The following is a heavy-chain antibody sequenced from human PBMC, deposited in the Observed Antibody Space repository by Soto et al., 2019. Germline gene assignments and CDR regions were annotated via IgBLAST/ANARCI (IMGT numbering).Heavy chain of an antibody. CDR3: ASGAILYTVTQY. Sequence: GFGGRRISKRQGKGLEWIGESNHSGSSNYNPSLKSRVTISVDTSKNQFSLKLSSVTAADTAVYYCASGAILYTVTQYLGKGTLVPVSS. J-gene: IGHJ1*01. CDR2: SNHSGSS. V-gene: IGHV4-34*01. CDR1: GFG. D-gene: IGHD2-8*01.